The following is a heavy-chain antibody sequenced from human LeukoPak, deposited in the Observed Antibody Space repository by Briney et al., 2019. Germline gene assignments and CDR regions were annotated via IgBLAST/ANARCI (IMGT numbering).Heavy chain of an antibody. V-gene: IGHV4-34*01. D-gene: IGHD6-19*01. CDR1: SGSFSGYY. Sequence: SETLSLTCAVYSGSFSGYYWSWIRQPPGKGLEWIGEINHSGGTNYNPSLKSRVTMSVDLSKSQFSLQLSSVTAADTAVYYCARDLHSSGWSYYFDYWGQGTLVTVSS. CDR2: INHSGGT. J-gene: IGHJ4*02. CDR3: ARDLHSSGWSYYFDY.